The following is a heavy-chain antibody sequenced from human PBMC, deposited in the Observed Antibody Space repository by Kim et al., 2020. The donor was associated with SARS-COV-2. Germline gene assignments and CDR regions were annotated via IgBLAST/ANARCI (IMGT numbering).Heavy chain of an antibody. CDR1: GGDFKNYA. CDR3: ARGGGAGNKDNYYYFFLDV. V-gene: IGHV1-69*13. D-gene: IGHD3-16*01. Sequence: SVKVSCRASGGDFKNYAVYWMREAPGQGLEWMGGIIPAFGSGAVNYAQKFQGRVTITADEFRTTAYMELSSLRSEDTGVYYFARGGGAGNKDNYYYFFLDVWGRGTTVTVSS. CDR2: IIPAFGSGAV. J-gene: IGHJ6*02.